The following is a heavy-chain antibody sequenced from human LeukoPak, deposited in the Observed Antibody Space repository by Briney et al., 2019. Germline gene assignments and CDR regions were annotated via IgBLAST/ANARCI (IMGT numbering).Heavy chain of an antibody. D-gene: IGHD3-10*01. CDR3: ARQYYYGSGSPRGAFDY. CDR2: IYHSGST. CDR1: GGSISSSNW. J-gene: IGHJ4*02. Sequence: PSGTLSLTCAVSGGSISSSNWWSWVRQPPGKGLEWIGEIYHSGSTNYNPSLKSRVTISVDKSKNQFSLKLSSVTAADTAVYYCARQYYYGSGSPRGAFDYWGQGTPVTVSS. V-gene: IGHV4-4*02.